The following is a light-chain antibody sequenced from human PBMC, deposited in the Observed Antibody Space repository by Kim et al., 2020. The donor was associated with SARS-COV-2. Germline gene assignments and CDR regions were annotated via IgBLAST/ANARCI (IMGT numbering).Light chain of an antibody. CDR3: NSRDSSGDHVV. CDR2: GKY. Sequence: ALGQTVRLTCQGDSLRNYYATWYPQRPGQAPVLVLYGKYNRPSGIPDRFSGSASGNTASLTITGAQAEDEADYYCNSRDSSGDHVVFGGGTQLTVL. CDR1: SLRNYY. J-gene: IGLJ3*02. V-gene: IGLV3-19*01.